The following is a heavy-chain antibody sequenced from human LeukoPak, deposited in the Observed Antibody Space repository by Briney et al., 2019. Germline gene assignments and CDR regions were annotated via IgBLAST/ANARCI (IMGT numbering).Heavy chain of an antibody. CDR1: GFTFSYYS. D-gene: IGHD2-21*01. J-gene: IGHJ4*02. CDR3: ARCCSGACYSGVDY. Sequence: PGGSLRLSCAASGFTFSYYSMNWVRQAPGKGLEWVSSISSSSGYISYADSVKGRFTISRDNSKNTLYLQMDSLRAEDTAVYYCARCCSGACYSGVDYWGQGTLVTAPS. CDR2: ISSSSGYI. V-gene: IGHV3-21*01.